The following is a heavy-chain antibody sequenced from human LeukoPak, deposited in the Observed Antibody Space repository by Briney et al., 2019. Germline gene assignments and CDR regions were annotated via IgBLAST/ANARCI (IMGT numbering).Heavy chain of an antibody. CDR2: INPSGGST. Sequence: ASVKVSCKAYGYTFTSYYMHWVRQAPGQGLEWMGIINPSGGSTSYAQKFQGRVTMTRDTSTSTVYMELSSLRSEDTAVYYCARDLSAAGTGPYYFDYWGQGTLVTVSS. D-gene: IGHD6-13*01. CDR3: ARDLSAAGTGPYYFDY. J-gene: IGHJ4*02. V-gene: IGHV1-46*01. CDR1: GYTFTSYY.